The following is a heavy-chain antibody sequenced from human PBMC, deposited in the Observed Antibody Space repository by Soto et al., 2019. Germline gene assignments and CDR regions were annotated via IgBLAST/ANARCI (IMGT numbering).Heavy chain of an antibody. Sequence: ASVKVSCKASGYTFTSYYMHWVRQAPGQGLEWMGIINPSGGSTSYAQKFQGRVTMTRDTSTSTVYMGLSSLRSEDTAVYYCAREPTVTTNYYYGMDVWGQGTTVTSP. D-gene: IGHD4-17*01. CDR1: GYTFTSYY. CDR3: AREPTVTTNYYYGMDV. CDR2: INPSGGST. J-gene: IGHJ6*02. V-gene: IGHV1-46*01.